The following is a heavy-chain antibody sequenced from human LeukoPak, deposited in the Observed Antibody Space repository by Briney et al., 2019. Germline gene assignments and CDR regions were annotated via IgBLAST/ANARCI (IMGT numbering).Heavy chain of an antibody. CDR1: GFTFSSYA. V-gene: IGHV3-23*01. Sequence: GGSLRLSCAASGFTFSSYAMSWVRQAPGKGLEWVSAISGSGGSTYYADSVKGRFTISRDNAKNSLYLQMNSLRAEDTALYYCAKDRGPSREYYFDYWGQGTLVTVSS. D-gene: IGHD2-2*01. CDR2: ISGSGGST. J-gene: IGHJ4*02. CDR3: AKDRGPSREYYFDY.